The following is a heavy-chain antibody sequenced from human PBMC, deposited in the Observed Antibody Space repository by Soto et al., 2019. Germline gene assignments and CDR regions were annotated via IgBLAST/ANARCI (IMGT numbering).Heavy chain of an antibody. CDR1: GYTFTGYY. Sequence: ASVKVSCKASGYTFTGYYMHWVRQAPGQGLEWMGWINPNSGGTNYAQKFQGRVTMTTDTSTSTAYMELRSLRSDDTAVYYCAREGVAPYYYGMDVWGQGTPVTVSS. V-gene: IGHV1-2*02. J-gene: IGHJ6*02. CDR2: INPNSGGT. D-gene: IGHD5-12*01. CDR3: AREGVAPYYYGMDV.